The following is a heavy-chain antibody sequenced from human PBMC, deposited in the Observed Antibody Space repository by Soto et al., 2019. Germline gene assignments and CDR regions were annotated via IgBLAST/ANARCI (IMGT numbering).Heavy chain of an antibody. J-gene: IGHJ5*02. Sequence: SVKVSCKASGGTFSSYAISWVRQAPGQGLEWMGGIIPIFGTANYAQKFQGRVTITADESTSTAYMELSSLRSEDTAVYYCARGPYCSGGSCYYGSWFDPWGQGTLVTVSS. D-gene: IGHD2-15*01. CDR2: IIPIFGTA. V-gene: IGHV1-69*13. CDR1: GGTFSSYA. CDR3: ARGPYCSGGSCYYGSWFDP.